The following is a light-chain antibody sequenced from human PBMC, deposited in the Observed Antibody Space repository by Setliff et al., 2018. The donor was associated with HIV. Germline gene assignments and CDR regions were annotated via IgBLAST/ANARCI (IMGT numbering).Light chain of an antibody. V-gene: IGLV2-14*01. CDR1: SSDIGGYNY. J-gene: IGLJ3*02. CDR3: ISFTTSSTWV. Sequence: QSVLTQPASVSGSPGQSITISCTGTSSDIGGYNYVSWYQQHPGKAPKLMIYEVTNRPSGVSHRFAGSKSGNTASLTISGLQAEDEADYYCISFTTSSTWVFGGGTKATV. CDR2: EVT.